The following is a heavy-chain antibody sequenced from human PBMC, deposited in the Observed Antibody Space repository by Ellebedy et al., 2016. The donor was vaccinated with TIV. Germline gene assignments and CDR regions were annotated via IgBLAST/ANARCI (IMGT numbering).Heavy chain of an antibody. CDR3: ARGKSGTYIHHAFDC. Sequence: GESLKISCAASGFTFNNYAMSWVRQAPGKGLEWVSGFGVSGDSTYFADSVKGRFTISRDNSKNTLYLQMNNLRAEDTAIYYCARGKSGTYIHHAFDCWGQGTLVTVSS. CDR2: FGVSGDST. D-gene: IGHD1-14*01. CDR1: GFTFNNYA. V-gene: IGHV3-23*01. J-gene: IGHJ4*02.